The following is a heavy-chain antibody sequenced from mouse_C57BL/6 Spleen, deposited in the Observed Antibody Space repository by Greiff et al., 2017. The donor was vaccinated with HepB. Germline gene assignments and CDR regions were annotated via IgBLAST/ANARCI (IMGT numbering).Heavy chain of an antibody. Sequence: DVQLQESGPGLVKPSQSLSLTCSVTGYSITSGYYWNWIRQFPGNKLEWMGYISYDGSNNYNPSLKNRISITRDTSKNQFFLKLNSVTTEDTATYYCARYITTVVATREGAMDYWGQGTSVTVSS. V-gene: IGHV3-6*01. CDR3: ARYITTVVATREGAMDY. D-gene: IGHD1-1*01. CDR2: ISYDGSN. CDR1: GYSITSGYY. J-gene: IGHJ4*01.